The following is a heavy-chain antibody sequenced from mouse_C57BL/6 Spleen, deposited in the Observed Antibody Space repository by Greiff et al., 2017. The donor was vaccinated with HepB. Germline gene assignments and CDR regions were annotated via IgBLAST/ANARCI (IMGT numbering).Heavy chain of an antibody. Sequence: VQLKESGGGLVQPGGSLKLSCAASGFTFSDYYMYWVRQTPEKRLEWVAYISNGGGSTYYPDTVKGRFTISRDNAKNTLYLQMSRLKSEDTAMYYCARQAITRYFDVWGTGTTVTVSS. CDR2: ISNGGGST. CDR3: ARQAITRYFDV. D-gene: IGHD1-3*01. CDR1: GFTFSDYY. J-gene: IGHJ1*03. V-gene: IGHV5-12*01.